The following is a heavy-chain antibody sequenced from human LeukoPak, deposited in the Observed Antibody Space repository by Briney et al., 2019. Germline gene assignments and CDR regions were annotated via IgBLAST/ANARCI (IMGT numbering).Heavy chain of an antibody. D-gene: IGHD3-10*01. CDR3: TRVYGYYVDY. V-gene: IGHV5-51*01. CDR2: IYPGDSDT. CDR1: GSTFSSYW. J-gene: IGHJ4*02. Sequence: GESLKISCKGSGSTFSSYWIGWVRQMPGKGLEWMGIIYPGDSDTRYSPSFQGQVTISADKSISTAYLQWSSLKASDTAMYYCTRVYGYYVDYWGQGTLVTVSS.